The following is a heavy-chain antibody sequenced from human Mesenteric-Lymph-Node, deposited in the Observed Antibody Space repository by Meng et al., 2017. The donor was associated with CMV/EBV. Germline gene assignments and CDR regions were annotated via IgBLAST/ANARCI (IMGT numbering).Heavy chain of an antibody. Sequence: GGSLRLSCAASGFTFSDYYMTWVRQAPGKGLEWLSYISNSGTTTYYAESVKGRFTISRDKDKNSLYLQMNSLRAEDTALYYCARDGGVAARRKWFDPWGQGTLVTVSS. V-gene: IGHV3-11*01. D-gene: IGHD6-6*01. CDR3: ARDGGVAARRKWFDP. CDR2: ISNSGTTT. J-gene: IGHJ5*02. CDR1: GFTFSDYY.